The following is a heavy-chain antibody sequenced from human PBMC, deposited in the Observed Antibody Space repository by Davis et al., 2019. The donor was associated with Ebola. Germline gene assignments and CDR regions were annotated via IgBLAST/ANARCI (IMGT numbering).Heavy chain of an antibody. CDR2: MNPDSGNT. D-gene: IGHD2-15*01. Sequence: ASVKVSCKASGYTFTTYDINWVRQATGQGLEWMGWMNPDSGNTGYAQKFQGRVTMTRDTSITTAYMELSSLGSDDTAVYYCTRGIARRRSGSWFDPWGQRTPVTVSS. V-gene: IGHV1-8*01. CDR3: TRGIARRRSGSWFDP. J-gene: IGHJ5*02. CDR1: GYTFTTYD.